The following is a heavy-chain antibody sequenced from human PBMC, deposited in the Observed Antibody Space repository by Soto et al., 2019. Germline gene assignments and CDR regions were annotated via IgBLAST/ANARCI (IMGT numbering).Heavy chain of an antibody. V-gene: IGHV4-34*01. CDR1: GGSFSGYY. CDR2: VNHSGST. D-gene: IGHD3-10*01. CDR3: GGYGSGSYYKKRFDY. Sequence: SETLSLTCAVYGGSFSGYYWSWIRQPPGKGLEWIGEVNHSGSTNYNPSLKSRVTISVDTSKNQFSLKLSSVTAADTAVYYCGGYGSGSYYKKRFDYWGQGTLVTVSS. J-gene: IGHJ4*02.